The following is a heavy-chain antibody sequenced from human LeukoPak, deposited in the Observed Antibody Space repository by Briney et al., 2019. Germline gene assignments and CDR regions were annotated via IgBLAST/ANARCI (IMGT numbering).Heavy chain of an antibody. V-gene: IGHV4-59*08. CDR2: IYYRGST. CDR1: GGSISGVH. Sequence: PSQTLSLTCTVAGGSISGVHWNWIRQPPGKGLEWIEYIYYRGSTNYNPPLKSRVTISIDTSKNQYSLKLTSVTAADTAVYYCARRNDFGIWGQGTMVTVSS. J-gene: IGHJ3*02. CDR3: ARRNDFGI.